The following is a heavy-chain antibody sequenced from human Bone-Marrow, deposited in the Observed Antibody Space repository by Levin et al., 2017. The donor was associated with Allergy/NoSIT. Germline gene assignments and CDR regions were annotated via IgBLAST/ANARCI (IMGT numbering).Heavy chain of an antibody. V-gene: IGHV3-48*04. D-gene: IGHD3-22*01. CDR2: ISYTSGTI. CDR1: GFTFSSYS. J-gene: IGHJ6*02. Sequence: PGGSLRLSCAASGFTFSSYSLNWVRQAPGKGLEWISYISYTSGTIYYADSVKGRFTISRDNAKNSLFLQMNSLRAEDTAVYYCAREGDSYYYDSSGYAHYYFHGMDVWGQGTTVTVSS. CDR3: AREGDSYYYDSSGYAHYYFHGMDV.